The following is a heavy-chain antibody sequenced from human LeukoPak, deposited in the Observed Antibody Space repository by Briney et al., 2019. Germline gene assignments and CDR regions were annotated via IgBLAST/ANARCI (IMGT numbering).Heavy chain of an antibody. CDR1: GGSISSYY. D-gene: IGHD2-15*01. CDR2: IYYSGST. J-gene: IGHJ6*03. Sequence: SETLSLTCTVSGGSISSYYWSWIRQPPGKGLEWIGYIYYSGSTNYNPSLKSRVTISVDTSKNQFSLKLSSATAADTAVYYCARTTEGYCRGRSCYSYYYYMDVWGKGTTVTVSS. V-gene: IGHV4-59*01. CDR3: ARTTEGYCRGRSCYSYYYYMDV.